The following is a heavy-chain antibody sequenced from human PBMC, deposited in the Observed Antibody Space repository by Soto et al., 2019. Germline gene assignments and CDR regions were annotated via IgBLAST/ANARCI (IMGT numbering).Heavy chain of an antibody. CDR3: ARLVPDLYHYGMDV. J-gene: IGHJ6*02. D-gene: IGHD1-26*01. CDR2: INPSGGST. V-gene: IGHV1-46*01. Sequence: ASVKVSCKASGYTLTNYYMHWVRQAPGQGLEWMGIINPSGGSTSYAQKFQGRVTMTRDTSTSTVYMELSSLRSEDTAVYYCARLVPDLYHYGMDVLGQGNTVTVSS. CDR1: GYTLTNYY.